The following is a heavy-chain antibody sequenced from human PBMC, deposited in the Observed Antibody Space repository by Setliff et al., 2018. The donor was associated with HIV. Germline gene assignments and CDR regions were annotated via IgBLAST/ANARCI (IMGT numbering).Heavy chain of an antibody. D-gene: IGHD3-10*01. Sequence: SETLSLTCPVSGGSFSTYYWSWIRQPAGEGPEYIGRVHSTGTTIYNPSLKSRVTMSVDASKNQLSLKLRSVTAADTAVYYCARARITMIGGRLEPYAFDRWGQGTKVTV. CDR2: VHSTGTT. J-gene: IGHJ3*01. CDR1: GGSFSTYY. V-gene: IGHV4-4*07. CDR3: ARARITMIGGRLEPYAFDR.